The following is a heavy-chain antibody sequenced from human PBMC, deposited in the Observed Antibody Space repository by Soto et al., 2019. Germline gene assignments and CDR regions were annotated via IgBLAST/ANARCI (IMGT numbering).Heavy chain of an antibody. CDR1: GFTFSSYS. CDR3: ARSIAVAGDDAFDI. CDR2: ISSSSSYI. D-gene: IGHD6-19*01. J-gene: IGHJ3*02. Sequence: EVQLVESGGGLVKPGGSLRLSCAASGFTFSSYSMNWVRQAPGKGLEWVSSISSSSSYIYYAASVKGRFTISRDNAKNSLYLQMNSLRAEDTAVYYCARSIAVAGDDAFDIWGQGTMVTVSS. V-gene: IGHV3-21*01.